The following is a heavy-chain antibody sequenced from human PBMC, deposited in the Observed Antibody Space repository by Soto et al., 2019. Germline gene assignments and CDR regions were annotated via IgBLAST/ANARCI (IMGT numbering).Heavy chain of an antibody. Sequence: QVQVVQSGDAVKKPGASVKVSCKASGYTFTNYGFSWVRQAPGQGLEWMGWISGYNGNTNYAEKFQGRVTMTTDTSTSTAHMELRSLRSDDTAVYYCAREGQAPYYYYGMDVWGQGTAVTVSS. CDR2: ISGYNGNT. J-gene: IGHJ6*02. V-gene: IGHV1-18*01. CDR3: AREGQAPYYYYGMDV. CDR1: GYTFTNYG.